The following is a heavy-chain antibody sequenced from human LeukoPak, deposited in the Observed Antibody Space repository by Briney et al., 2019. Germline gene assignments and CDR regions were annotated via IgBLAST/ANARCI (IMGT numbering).Heavy chain of an antibody. V-gene: IGHV3-30*18. CDR1: GFTFNNYG. J-gene: IGHJ6*02. CDR2: ISYDGSNK. CDR3: AKGVHCSSNSCSGNHYGIDV. Sequence: GGSLRLSCAASGFTFNNYGMHWVRQAPGKGLEWVAVISYDGSNKWYADSVKGRFTLSRDNSKNTLYLQMNSLRAEDTAVYYCAKGVHCSSNSCSGNHYGIDVWGQGTTVTVS. D-gene: IGHD2-2*01.